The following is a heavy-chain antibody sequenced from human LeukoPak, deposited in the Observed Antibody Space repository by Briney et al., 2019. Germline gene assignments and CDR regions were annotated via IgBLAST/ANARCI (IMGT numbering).Heavy chain of an antibody. CDR1: GFTFSSYG. CDR3: AKGSDYDSSGNNAFDI. J-gene: IGHJ3*02. Sequence: PGRSLRLSCAASGFTFSSYGMHWVRQAPGKGLEWVAVIWYDGSNKCYADSVKGRFTISRDNSKNTLYLQMNSLRVEDTAVYYRAKGSDYDSSGNNAFDIWGQGTMVTVSS. V-gene: IGHV3-33*06. D-gene: IGHD3-22*01. CDR2: IWYDGSNK.